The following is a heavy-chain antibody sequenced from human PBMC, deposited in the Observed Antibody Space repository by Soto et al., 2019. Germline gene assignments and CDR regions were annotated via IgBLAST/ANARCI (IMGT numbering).Heavy chain of an antibody. Sequence: PSETLSLTCTVSGGSISSGDYYWSWIRQPPGKGLEWIGYIYYSGSTYYNPSLKSRVTISVDTSKNQFSLKLSSVTAADTAVYYCARGGYSSSWYKIMWFDPWGQGTLVTVSS. D-gene: IGHD6-13*01. V-gene: IGHV4-30-4*01. J-gene: IGHJ5*02. CDR3: ARGGYSSSWYKIMWFDP. CDR1: GGSISSGDYY. CDR2: IYYSGST.